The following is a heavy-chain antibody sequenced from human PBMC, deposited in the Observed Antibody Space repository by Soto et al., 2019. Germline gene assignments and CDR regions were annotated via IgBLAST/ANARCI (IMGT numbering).Heavy chain of an antibody. CDR2: ISYDGSNR. Sequence: GGSLRLSCEASGFTFSGYAMHWVRQSPGKGLEWVAVISYDGSNRYYADSVKGRFTISRDNSKNTLYLQMNSLRAEDTAVYYCARDVSTIFGVVIIAYGMDVWGQGTTVTVSS. CDR3: ARDVSTIFGVVIIAYGMDV. V-gene: IGHV3-30-3*01. J-gene: IGHJ6*02. D-gene: IGHD3-3*01. CDR1: GFTFSGYA.